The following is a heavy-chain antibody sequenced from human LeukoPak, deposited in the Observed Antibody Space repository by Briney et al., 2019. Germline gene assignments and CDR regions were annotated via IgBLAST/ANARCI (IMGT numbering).Heavy chain of an antibody. V-gene: IGHV1-2*02. J-gene: IGHJ6*04. CDR3: ARDRGGLLRYFEMGLDV. CDR1: GYTFTGYY. Sequence: ASVKVSCKASGYTFTGYYMHWVRQAPGQGLEWMGWINPNSGGTNYAQKLQGRVTMTTDTSTSTAYMELRSLRSDDTAVYYCARDRGGLLRYFEMGLDVWGKGTTVTISS. D-gene: IGHD3-9*01. CDR2: INPNSGGT.